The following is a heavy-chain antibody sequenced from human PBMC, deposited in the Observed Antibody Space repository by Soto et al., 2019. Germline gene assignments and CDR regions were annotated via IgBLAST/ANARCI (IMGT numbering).Heavy chain of an antibody. CDR3: ARQSGVINYYSYYYGMDV. CDR1: GGSISSSSYY. J-gene: IGHJ6*04. D-gene: IGHD3-10*01. Sequence: PSETLSLTCTVSGGSISSSSYYWGWIRQPPGKGLEWIGSIYYSGSTYYNPSLKSRVTISVDTSKNQFSLKLSSVTAADTAVYYCARQSGVINYYSYYYGMDVWGEGTTVTVSS. V-gene: IGHV4-39*01. CDR2: IYYSGST.